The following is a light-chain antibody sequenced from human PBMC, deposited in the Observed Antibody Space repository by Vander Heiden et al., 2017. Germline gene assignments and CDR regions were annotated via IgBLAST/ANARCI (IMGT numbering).Light chain of an antibody. CDR1: SSDVGAYNL. CDR2: AIN. CDR3: CSYAGSSTFV. Sequence: QSALTQPPSVSGSLGQSITISCTGASSDVGAYNLVSWYQQHPGKAPKLMIYAINKRPSGVSNRFSASKSRNTASLTISGLQAEDEADYFCCSYAGSSTFVFGTGTKVTVL. V-gene: IGLV2-23*02. J-gene: IGLJ1*01.